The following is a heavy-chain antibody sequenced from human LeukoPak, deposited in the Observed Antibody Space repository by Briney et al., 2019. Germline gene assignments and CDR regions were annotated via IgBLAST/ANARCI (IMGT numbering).Heavy chain of an antibody. D-gene: IGHD2-2*01. CDR1: GYTFTSYG. V-gene: IGHV1-18*01. CDR2: ISSYNGNT. CDR3: ARGEGYCSSTSCPPHTYYYYMDV. J-gene: IGHJ6*03. Sequence: VKVSCKASGYTFTSYGISWVRQAPGQGLEWMGWISSYNGNTNYAQKLQGRVTMTTDTSTSTAYMELRSLRSEDTAVYYCARGEGYCSSTSCPPHTYYYYMDVWGKGTTATVSS.